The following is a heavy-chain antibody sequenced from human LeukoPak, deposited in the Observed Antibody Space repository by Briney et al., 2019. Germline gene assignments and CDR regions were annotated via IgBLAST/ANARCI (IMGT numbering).Heavy chain of an antibody. V-gene: IGHV3-21*01. Sequence: PGGSLRLSCAASGFTFSSYSMNWVRQAPGKGLEWVSSISSASSYIYYGDSVKGRFTISRDNAKNSLYLQMNSLRAEDTAVYYCASSSYDDSGYYHNWGQGTLVTVSS. CDR2: ISSASSYI. CDR1: GFTFSSYS. D-gene: IGHD3-22*01. J-gene: IGHJ4*02. CDR3: ASSSYDDSGYYHN.